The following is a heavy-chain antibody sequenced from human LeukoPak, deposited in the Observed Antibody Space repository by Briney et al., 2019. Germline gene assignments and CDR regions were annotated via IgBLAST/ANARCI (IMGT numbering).Heavy chain of an antibody. CDR1: GFTVNSIY. CDR2: LYNTGST. CDR3: ARLTPAAGRLYFVD. J-gene: IGHJ4*02. D-gene: IGHD6-13*01. V-gene: IGHV3-53*01. Sequence: GGSLRLSCAASGFTVNSIYLSWVRQAPGKGLEWVSTLYNTGSTYYANSVKGRFSISRDNSKNTLFLQMNSLRAEDTAVYYCARLTPAAGRLYFVDWGPGTLVTVSS.